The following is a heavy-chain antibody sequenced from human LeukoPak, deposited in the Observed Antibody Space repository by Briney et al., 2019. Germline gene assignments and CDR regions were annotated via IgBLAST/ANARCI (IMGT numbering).Heavy chain of an antibody. D-gene: IGHD6-6*01. J-gene: IGHJ4*02. CDR2: IHTSGST. V-gene: IGHV4-4*07. CDR3: AREGSMTARPFVSIDY. Sequence: SETLSLTCTVSGGSIRTYYWSWIRQPAGKAPEWIGRIHTSGSTDYNPSLESRVSMSVDTSKNQFSLKLRSVTAADTAVYYCAREGSMTARPFVSIDYWGQGTLVTVSS. CDR1: GGSIRTYY.